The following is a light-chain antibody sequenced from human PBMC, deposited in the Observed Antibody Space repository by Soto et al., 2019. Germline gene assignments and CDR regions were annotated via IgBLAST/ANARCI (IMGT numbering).Light chain of an antibody. CDR3: SSYTSSSGV. V-gene: IGLV2-14*01. CDR1: SSDVGGYNY. CDR2: EVS. J-gene: IGLJ3*02. Sequence: QSVLTQPASVSGSPGQSITISCTGTSSDVGGYNYVSWYQQHPGKAPKLMIYEVSNRPSGVSNRFSGSKSGNTAYLTISGLQAEDEADYYCSSYTSSSGVFGGGTKVTVL.